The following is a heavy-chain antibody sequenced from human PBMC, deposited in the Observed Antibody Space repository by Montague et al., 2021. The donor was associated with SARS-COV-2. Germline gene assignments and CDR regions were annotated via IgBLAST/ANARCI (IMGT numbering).Heavy chain of an antibody. J-gene: IGHJ6*02. CDR3: ARSIGDFWSGYEDYYSAMGV. Sequence: SLRLSFAASGFTFRSYWMHWVRQAPGKGLVWVSRINSDGSSTGYADSVKGRFTISRDNAKNTLYLQMNSLRAEDTAVYYCARSIGDFWSGYEDYYSAMGVWGQGTTVPVSS. CDR1: GFTFRSYW. CDR2: INSDGSST. D-gene: IGHD3-3*01. V-gene: IGHV3-74*01.